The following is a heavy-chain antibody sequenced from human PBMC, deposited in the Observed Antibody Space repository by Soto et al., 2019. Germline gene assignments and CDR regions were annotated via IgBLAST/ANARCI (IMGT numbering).Heavy chain of an antibody. CDR2: INPNSGGT. J-gene: IGHJ4*02. CDR1: GYTFTGYY. Sequence: ASVKVSCAACGYTFTGYYMHWVRQAPGQGLEWMGWINPNSGGTNYAQKFQGWVTMTRDTSISTAYMELSRLRSDDTAVYYCARSPGGVVTAMYYFDYWGQGTLVTVSS. V-gene: IGHV1-2*04. CDR3: ARSPGGVVTAMYYFDY. D-gene: IGHD2-21*02.